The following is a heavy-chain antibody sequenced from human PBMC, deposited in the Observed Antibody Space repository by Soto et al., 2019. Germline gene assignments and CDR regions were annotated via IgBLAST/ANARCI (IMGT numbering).Heavy chain of an antibody. CDR2: ISGSGDRT. D-gene: IGHD5-18*01. J-gene: IGHJ4*02. V-gene: IGHV3-23*01. CDR1: GFTFSNYA. Sequence: EVHLLESGGGLVQPGGSLRLSCAASGFTFSNYAMSWLRLPPGKGLEWVSAISGSGDRTYYADSVKGRFTISRDNSKNTLYLQMNSLRAEDSAVYYCVKERSGHSYADSWGQGTLVTVSS. CDR3: VKERSGHSYADS.